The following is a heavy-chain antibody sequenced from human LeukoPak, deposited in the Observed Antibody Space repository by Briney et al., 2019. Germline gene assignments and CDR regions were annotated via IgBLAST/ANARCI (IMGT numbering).Heavy chain of an antibody. J-gene: IGHJ6*03. CDR1: GDSVSDKNFY. CDR2: INHSGST. CDR3: ARGSGGYYLYYYYYYMDV. D-gene: IGHD3-22*01. Sequence: SQTLSLTCDVSGDSVSDKNFYWSWIRQPPGKGLEWIGEINHSGSTNYNPSLKSRVTISVDTSKNQFSLKLSSVTAADTAVYYCARGSGGYYLYYYYYYMDVWGKGTTVTVSS. V-gene: IGHV4-34*01.